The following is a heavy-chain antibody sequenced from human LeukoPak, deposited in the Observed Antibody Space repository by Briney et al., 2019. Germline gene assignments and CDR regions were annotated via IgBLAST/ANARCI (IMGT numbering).Heavy chain of an antibody. D-gene: IGHD3-10*01. CDR1: GFTFSSYS. J-gene: IGHJ4*02. V-gene: IGHV3-21*01. Sequence: GGSLRLSCAASGFTFSSYSMNWVRPAPGKGLEWVSSISSSSSYIYYADSVKGRFTISRDNAKNSLYLQMNSLRAEDTAVYSCARVNDYDSGSLYRPIDYWGQGTLVTVSS. CDR3: ARVNDYDSGSLYRPIDY. CDR2: ISSSSSYI.